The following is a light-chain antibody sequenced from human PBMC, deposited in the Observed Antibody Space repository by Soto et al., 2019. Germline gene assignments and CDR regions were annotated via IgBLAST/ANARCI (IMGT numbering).Light chain of an antibody. V-gene: IGKV3-20*01. CDR3: QQYNNWPRT. CDR2: GAS. J-gene: IGKJ1*01. CDR1: QSFNRTY. Sequence: EIVFTQSPCTVSLSPGEKATLSCMISQSFNRTYVARHQQKPGQAPRLLIYGASSRATRITDRFSGSGSGTEFTLTISSLQSEDFAVYYCQQYNNWPRTFGQGTKVDIK.